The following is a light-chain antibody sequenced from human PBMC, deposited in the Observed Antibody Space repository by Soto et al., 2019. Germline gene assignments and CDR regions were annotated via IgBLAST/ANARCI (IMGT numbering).Light chain of an antibody. CDR2: GAS. J-gene: IGKJ3*01. Sequence: EIVLTQSPGTLSLSPGERATLSCRASQSVSSSYLAWYQQKPGQAPRLLIYGASSRATGIPDRFSGSGSGTDFTLTISRLEPEDFAVYYCQQYGSSPILPFGPGTKVDIK. CDR3: QQYGSSPILP. CDR1: QSVSSSY. V-gene: IGKV3-20*01.